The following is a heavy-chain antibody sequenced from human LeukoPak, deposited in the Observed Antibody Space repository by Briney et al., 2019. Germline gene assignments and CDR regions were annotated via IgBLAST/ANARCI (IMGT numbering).Heavy chain of an antibody. CDR2: IYSGGTT. CDR1: GFTVSSNY. J-gene: IGHJ4*02. V-gene: IGHV3-53*01. D-gene: IGHD6-19*01. CDR3: TKLKGWYGDGYFDY. Sequence: PGGSLRLSCAASGFTVSSNYTSWVRQPPGKGLEWVSVIYSGGTTFYADSVKGRFTISRDNSRNTLYLQMNSLRADDTAVYYCTKLKGWYGDGYFDYWGQGIVVTVSS.